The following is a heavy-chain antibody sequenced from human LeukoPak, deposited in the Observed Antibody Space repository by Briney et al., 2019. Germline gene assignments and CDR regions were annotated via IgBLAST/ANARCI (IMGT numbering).Heavy chain of an antibody. CDR1: GFTFSSYW. D-gene: IGHD6-6*01. J-gene: IGHJ4*02. Sequence: PGGSLRLSCAASGFTFSSYWMHWVRQALGKGLVWVSRINSDGSSTSYADSVKGRFTISRDNAKNSLYLQMNSLRVEDTAVYYCARGGAARPDFWGQGTLVTASS. V-gene: IGHV3-74*01. CDR2: INSDGSST. CDR3: ARGGAARPDF.